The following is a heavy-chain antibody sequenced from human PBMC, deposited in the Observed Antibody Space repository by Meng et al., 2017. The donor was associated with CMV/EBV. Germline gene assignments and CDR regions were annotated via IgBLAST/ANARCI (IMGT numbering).Heavy chain of an antibody. CDR2: IYTSGST. V-gene: IGHV4-4*07. CDR3: ARDSSGWYPHFDY. J-gene: IGHJ4*02. D-gene: IGHD6-19*01. CDR1: GGSISSYY. Sequence: QVRLRESGPGPVKPPATPFLPCTASGGSISSYYWSWIRQPAGKGLEWIGRIYTSGSTNYNPSLKSRVTMSVDTSKNQFSLKLSSVTAADTAVYYCARDSSGWYPHFDYWGQGTLVTVSS.